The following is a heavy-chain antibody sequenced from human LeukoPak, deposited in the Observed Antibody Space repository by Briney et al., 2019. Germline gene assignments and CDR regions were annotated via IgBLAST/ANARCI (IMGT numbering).Heavy chain of an antibody. CDR3: ARDPYYYDSREYGNAFDI. Sequence: PSQXLSLTCTVSGGSISSGDYYWRWIRQPPGTGLEWIGYIYYSGSTYYNPSLKSRVTISVDTSKNQFSLKLSSVTAADTAVYYCARDPYYYDSREYGNAFDIWGQGTMVTVSS. J-gene: IGHJ3*02. V-gene: IGHV4-30-4*08. D-gene: IGHD3-22*01. CDR2: IYYSGST. CDR1: GGSISSGDYY.